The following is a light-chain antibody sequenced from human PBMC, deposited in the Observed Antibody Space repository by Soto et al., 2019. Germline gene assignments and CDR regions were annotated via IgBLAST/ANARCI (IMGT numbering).Light chain of an antibody. CDR2: GAS. V-gene: IGKV3-20*01. CDR1: QSVSSSY. CDR3: QQYGSSPRT. J-gene: IGKJ1*01. Sequence: EIVFTQSPGTLSLSPGERATLSCRASQSVSSSYLAWYQQKPGQAPRLLIYGASSRATGIPDRSSGSGSGTDFTLTISRLEPEDFAVYYCQQYGSSPRTFGQGPRWIS.